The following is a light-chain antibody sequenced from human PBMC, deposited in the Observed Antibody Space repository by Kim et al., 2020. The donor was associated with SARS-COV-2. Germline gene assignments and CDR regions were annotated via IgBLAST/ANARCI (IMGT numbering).Light chain of an antibody. CDR2: GKN. J-gene: IGLJ3*02. CDR3: NSRDSSGYHWV. V-gene: IGLV3-19*01. CDR1: SLRSYF. Sequence: SSELTQDPAVSVALGQTVRITCQGDSLRSYFASWYQQKPGQAPVLVIYGKNNRPSGIPDRFSGSNSGNTASLTITGAQAEDEADYYCNSRDSSGYHWVFGGGTQLTV.